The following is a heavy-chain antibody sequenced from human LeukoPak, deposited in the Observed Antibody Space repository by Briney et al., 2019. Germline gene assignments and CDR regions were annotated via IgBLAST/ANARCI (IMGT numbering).Heavy chain of an antibody. CDR2: MYYSGNT. V-gene: IGHV4-59*01. CDR3: ARSRDVYNGHALDI. Sequence: SETLSLTCTVSSGSISSYYWSWIQQPPGKGLEWIGYMYYSGNTHYNPSLKSRVTMSVDTSKKQFSLRLTSVTAADTAVYYCARSRDVYNGHALDIWGQGTMVTVSS. CDR1: SGSISSYY. D-gene: IGHD5-24*01. J-gene: IGHJ3*02.